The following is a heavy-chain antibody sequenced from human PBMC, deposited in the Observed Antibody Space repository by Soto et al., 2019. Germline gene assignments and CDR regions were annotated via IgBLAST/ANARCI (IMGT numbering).Heavy chain of an antibody. D-gene: IGHD6-19*01. Sequence: QVQLVQSGVEVKKPGASVKVSCKASGYSFTSYGIGWVRQAPGQGLEWMGWITVNSGNTNYPQKLQGRVTMTTDTXTRTAYVELSSLTTDDTAVYYCGRGLGGGWYHFAYWGQGTLVTVSS. V-gene: IGHV1-18*01. CDR1: GYSFTSYG. CDR2: ITVNSGNT. J-gene: IGHJ4*02. CDR3: GRGLGGGWYHFAY.